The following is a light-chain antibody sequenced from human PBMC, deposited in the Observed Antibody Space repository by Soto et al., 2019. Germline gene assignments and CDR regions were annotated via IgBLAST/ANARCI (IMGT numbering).Light chain of an antibody. V-gene: IGLV2-14*03. J-gene: IGLJ1*01. CDR3: SSYTTSNTRQIV. CDR1: SSDVGGYNY. Sequence: QSVLTQPASVSGSPGQSITISCPGTSSDVGGYNYVSWYQHHPGKAPKLMIYDVSNRPSGVSNRFPGSKSGNTASLTISGLQPEDEADYYCSSYTTSNTRQIVFGTGTKVTVL. CDR2: DVS.